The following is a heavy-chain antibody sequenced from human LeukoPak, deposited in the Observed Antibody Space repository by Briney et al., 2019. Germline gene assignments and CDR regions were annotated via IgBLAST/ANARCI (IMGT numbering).Heavy chain of an antibody. CDR2: IYYSGST. CDR1: GGSISSSSYY. Sequence: PSETLSLTCTVSGGSISSSSYYRGWIRQPPGKGLEWIGSIYYSGSTYYNPSLKSRVTISVDTSKNQFSLKLSSVTAADTAVYYCARDVYQLWLPADPRGNYWGQGTLVTVSS. J-gene: IGHJ4*02. CDR3: ARDVYQLWLPADPRGNY. V-gene: IGHV4-39*07. D-gene: IGHD5-18*01.